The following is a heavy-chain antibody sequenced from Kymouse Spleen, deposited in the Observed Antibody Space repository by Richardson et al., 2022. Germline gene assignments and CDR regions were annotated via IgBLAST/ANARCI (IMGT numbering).Heavy chain of an antibody. CDR3: AKDRIAAAGTGNYGMDV. CDR1: GFTFDDYA. V-gene: IGHV3-9*01. D-gene: IGHD6-13*01. Sequence: EVQLVESGGGLVQPGRSLRLSCAASGFTFDDYAMHWVRQAPGKGLEWVSGISWNSGSIGYADSVKGRFTISRDNAKNSLYLQMNSLRAEDTALYYCAKDRIAAAGTGNYGMDVWGQGTTVTVSS. CDR2: ISWNSGSI. J-gene: IGHJ6*02.